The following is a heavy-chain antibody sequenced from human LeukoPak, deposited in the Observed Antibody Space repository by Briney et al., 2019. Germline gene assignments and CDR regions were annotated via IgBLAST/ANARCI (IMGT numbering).Heavy chain of an antibody. CDR1: GGSFSGYY. Sequence: SETLSLTCAVYGGSFSGYYWSWIRQPPGKGLEWIGEINHSGSTNYNPSLKSRVTISVDTSKNQFSLKLSSVTAADTAVYYCAKEGGDYGYFDLWGRGTLVTVSS. CDR2: INHSGST. V-gene: IGHV4-34*01. D-gene: IGHD2-21*01. J-gene: IGHJ2*01. CDR3: AKEGGDYGYFDL.